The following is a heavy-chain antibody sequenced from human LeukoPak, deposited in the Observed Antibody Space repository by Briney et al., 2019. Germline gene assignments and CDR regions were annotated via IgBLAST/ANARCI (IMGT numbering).Heavy chain of an antibody. CDR2: ISAYNGNT. D-gene: IGHD3-10*01. CDR1: GYTFTSYG. CDR3: ARDLPMVRGFYYYYGMDV. Sequence: ASVTVSCKASGYTFTSYGISWVRQAPGQGLEWMGWISAYNGNTNYAQKLQGRVTMTTDTSTSTAYMELRSLRSDDTAVYYCARDLPMVRGFYYYYGMDVWGQGTTVTVSS. J-gene: IGHJ6*02. V-gene: IGHV1-18*01.